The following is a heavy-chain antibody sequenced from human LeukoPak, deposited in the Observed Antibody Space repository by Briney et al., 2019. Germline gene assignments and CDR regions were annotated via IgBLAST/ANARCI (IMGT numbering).Heavy chain of an antibody. Sequence: GGSLRLSCAASGFTFSSYGMSWVRQAPGKGLEWVSAISGSGGTTYYADSVKGRFTISRDNSKNTLYLQMNSLRAEDTAVYYCAKNVERGAYCSGGSCYPYYYYYMDVWGKGTTVTISS. V-gene: IGHV3-23*01. CDR1: GFTFSSYG. CDR3: AKNVERGAYCSGGSCYPYYYYYMDV. CDR2: ISGSGGTT. J-gene: IGHJ6*03. D-gene: IGHD2-15*01.